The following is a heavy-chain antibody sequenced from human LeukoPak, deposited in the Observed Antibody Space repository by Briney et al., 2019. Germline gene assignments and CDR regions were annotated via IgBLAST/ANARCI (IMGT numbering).Heavy chain of an antibody. V-gene: IGHV3-53*01. Sequence: AGGSLRLSCAASGFTVSSNYMSWVRQAPGEGLEWVSVIYSDGSTYYAESVKGRFSISRDNSKNTLYLQMTDLRAEDTAVYYCARRNQQQLGAFDLWGQGTMVTVSS. D-gene: IGHD1-1*01. CDR2: IYSDGST. CDR3: ARRNQQQLGAFDL. CDR1: GFTVSSNY. J-gene: IGHJ3*01.